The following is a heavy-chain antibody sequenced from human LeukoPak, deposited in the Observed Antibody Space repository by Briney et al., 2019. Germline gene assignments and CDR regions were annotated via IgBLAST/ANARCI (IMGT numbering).Heavy chain of an antibody. V-gene: IGHV3-48*02. J-gene: IGHJ3*02. CDR2: ISSSSSTI. D-gene: IGHD2-15*01. CDR3: ARETGYAFDI. CDR1: GFTFSGYS. Sequence: GGSLRLSCAASGFTFSGYSMIWVRQAPGRGLEWLSYISSSSSTISYVDSVKGRFTISRDNAQNSLFLLMNSLRDEDTAVYYCARETGYAFDIWGQGTMVTVSS.